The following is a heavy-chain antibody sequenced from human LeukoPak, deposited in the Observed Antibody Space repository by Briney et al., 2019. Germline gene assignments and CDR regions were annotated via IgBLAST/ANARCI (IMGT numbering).Heavy chain of an antibody. CDR2: ISSSSSYI. V-gene: IGHV3-21*04. J-gene: IGHJ4*02. CDR3: AKGGGIAAAGPFDY. Sequence: GGSLRLSCAASGFTFSSYSMNWVRQAPGKGLEWVSSISSSSSYIYYADSVKGRFTISRDNAKNSLYLQMNSLRAEDTAVYYCAKGGGIAAAGPFDYWGQGTLVTVSS. CDR1: GFTFSSYS. D-gene: IGHD6-13*01.